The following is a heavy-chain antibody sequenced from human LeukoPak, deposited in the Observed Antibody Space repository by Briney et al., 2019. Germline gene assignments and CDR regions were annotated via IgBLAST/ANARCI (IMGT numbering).Heavy chain of an antibody. D-gene: IGHD4-17*01. V-gene: IGHV4-39*07. CDR3: ARVMTTVTNEASTTAGGYYYYGMDV. J-gene: IGHJ6*02. CDR2: IYYSGST. Sequence: PSETLSLTCAVSGGSISSSSYYWGWIRQPPGKGLEWIGSIYYSGSTNYNPSLKSRVTISVDTSKNQFSLKLSSVTAADTAVYYCARVMTTVTNEASTTAGGYYYYGMDVWGQGTTVTVSS. CDR1: GGSISSSSYY.